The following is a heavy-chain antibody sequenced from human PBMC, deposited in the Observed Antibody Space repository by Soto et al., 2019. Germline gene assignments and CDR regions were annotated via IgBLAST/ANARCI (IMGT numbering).Heavy chain of an antibody. CDR2: IIPVSGTA. D-gene: IGHD2-8*02. V-gene: IGHV1-69*01. J-gene: IGHJ5*02. CDR3: ATVDRSVALVGWFDP. Sequence: VHLEQSGAEVKKPGSSVKVSCKFSGGTFSSYVIIWVRQAPGQGLEWMGGIIPVSGTANYAQKFHVRVTISADAATNTAYMELSSVIFDDTAVYYCATVDRSVALVGWFDPWGQGTLVTVSS. CDR1: GGTFSSYV.